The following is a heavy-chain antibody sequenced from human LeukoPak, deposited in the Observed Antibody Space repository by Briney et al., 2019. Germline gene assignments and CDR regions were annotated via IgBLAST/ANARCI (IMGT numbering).Heavy chain of an antibody. Sequence: PSETLSLTCSVYGGSFSGYYWSWIRQPPGKGLEWIGEINHSGTTNYNPSLKSRVTISVDTSKTQFSLKLSSVTAADTAVYYCARDGYNRGLYWGQGTLVTVSS. J-gene: IGHJ4*02. D-gene: IGHD5-24*01. CDR3: ARDGYNRGLY. V-gene: IGHV4-34*01. CDR1: GGSFSGYY. CDR2: INHSGTT.